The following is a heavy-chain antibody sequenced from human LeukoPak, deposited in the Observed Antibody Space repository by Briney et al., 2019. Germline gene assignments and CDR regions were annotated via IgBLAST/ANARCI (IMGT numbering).Heavy chain of an antibody. CDR3: AKVHICAPLESSYWGQSLDY. J-gene: IGHJ4*02. Sequence: SSETLSLTCSVSGYSISSNYYWGWIRQPPGKGLEWIGSMYHIGTTYYNPSLKSRVTISMDTSKNQFSLKLSSVTAADTAVYYCAKVHICAPLESSYWGQSLDYWGQGTLV. D-gene: IGHD7-27*01. V-gene: IGHV4-38-2*02. CDR2: MYHIGTT. CDR1: GYSISSNYY.